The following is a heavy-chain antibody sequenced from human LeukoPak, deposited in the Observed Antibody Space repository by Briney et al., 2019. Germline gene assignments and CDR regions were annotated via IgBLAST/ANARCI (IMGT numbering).Heavy chain of an antibody. CDR1: GGTFGTFG. CDR2: IIPMSGTV. D-gene: IGHD5-18*01. V-gene: IGHV1-69*06. Sequence: SVKVSCKASGGTFGTFGISWVRQAPGQGLEWMGGIIPMSGTVNNAQKFQGRVTITADKSTGTAYMELSSLRSDDTAVYYCARETGYAYGRAPLDYWGQGTLVTVSS. CDR3: ARETGYAYGRAPLDY. J-gene: IGHJ4*02.